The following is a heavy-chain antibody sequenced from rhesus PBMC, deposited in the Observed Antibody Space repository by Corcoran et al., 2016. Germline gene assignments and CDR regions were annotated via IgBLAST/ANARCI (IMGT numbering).Heavy chain of an antibody. J-gene: IGHJ2*01. Sequence: QVQLQESGPGLVKPSETLSLPCTVSGYSIRSGYYWGGVRQSPGKGLENIGYIGGSSGSIYYNPSLKSRVTISKDTSRNQFSLKFNSMTAADTAVYYCAREQNWYFDLWGPGTPITISS. CDR3: AREQNWYFDL. V-gene: IGHV4-99*02. CDR2: IGGSSGSI. CDR1: GYSIRSGYY.